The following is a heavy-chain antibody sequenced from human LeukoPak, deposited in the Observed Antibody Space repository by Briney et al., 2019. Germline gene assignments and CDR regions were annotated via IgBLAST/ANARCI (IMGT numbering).Heavy chain of an antibody. CDR1: GFTFDDYA. CDR3: AKARGYSYGHNPFDY. CDR2: ISWNSGSI. D-gene: IGHD5-18*01. J-gene: IGHJ4*02. V-gene: IGHV3-9*01. Sequence: GRSLRLSCAASGFTFDDYAMHWVRQAPGKGLEWVSGISWNSGSIGYADSVKGRFTISRDNAKNSLYLQMNSLRAEDTALYYCAKARGYSYGHNPFDYWGQGTLVTVSS.